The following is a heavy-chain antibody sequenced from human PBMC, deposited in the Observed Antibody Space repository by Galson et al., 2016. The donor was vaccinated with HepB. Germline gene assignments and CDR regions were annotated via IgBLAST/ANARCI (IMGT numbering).Heavy chain of an antibody. CDR3: ARGLDYYDSSGYFDY. V-gene: IGHV4-31*03. CDR1: GGSISSGGYY. J-gene: IGHJ4*02. CDR2: IYYSGST. Sequence: TLSLTCTVSGGSISSGGYYWSWIRQHPGKGLEWIGYIYYSGSTYYNPSLKSRVTISVDTSKNQFSLKLCTVTAADTAVYYCARGLDYYDSSGYFDYWGQGTLVTVSS. D-gene: IGHD3-22*01.